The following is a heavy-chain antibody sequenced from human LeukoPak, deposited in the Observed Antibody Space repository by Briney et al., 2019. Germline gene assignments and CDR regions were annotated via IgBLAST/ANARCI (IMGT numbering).Heavy chain of an antibody. D-gene: IGHD6-13*01. CDR1: GGSFSGYY. Sequence: SETLSLTCAVYGGSFSGYYWSWIRQPPGKGLEWIGEINHSGSTNCNPSLKSRVTISVDTSKNQFSLKLSSVTAADTAVYYCARRNYLLYSSSWYFDYWGQGTLVTVSS. CDR3: ARRNYLLYSSSWYFDY. J-gene: IGHJ4*02. V-gene: IGHV4-34*01. CDR2: INHSGST.